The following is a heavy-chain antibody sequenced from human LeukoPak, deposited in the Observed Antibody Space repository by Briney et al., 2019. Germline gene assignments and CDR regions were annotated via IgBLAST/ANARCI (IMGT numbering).Heavy chain of an antibody. CDR3: ALGGITMIVGHEGDAFDI. CDR1: GGSISSYY. J-gene: IGHJ3*02. D-gene: IGHD3-22*01. V-gene: IGHV4-59*01. Sequence: SETLSLTCTVSGGSISSYYWSWIRQPPGKGLEWIGYIYYSGSTNYNPSLKSRVTIPVDTSKNQFSLKLSSVTAADTAVYYCALGGITMIVGHEGDAFDIWGQGTMVTVSS. CDR2: IYYSGST.